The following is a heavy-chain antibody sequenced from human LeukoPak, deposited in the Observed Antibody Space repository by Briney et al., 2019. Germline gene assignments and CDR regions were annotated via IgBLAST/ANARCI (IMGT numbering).Heavy chain of an antibody. Sequence: ETLSLTCTVSGGSISSYYWSWIRQPPGKGMEWVGRIKSKTDGGTTDYAAPVKGKFNISRDESKNKLYLQMNSLKTEDTAVYYCTTGTYYYDSSGYYNFNYWGQGTLVTVSS. CDR2: IKSKTDGGTT. CDR1: GGSISSYY. D-gene: IGHD3-22*01. J-gene: IGHJ4*02. V-gene: IGHV3-15*01. CDR3: TTGTYYYDSSGYYNFNY.